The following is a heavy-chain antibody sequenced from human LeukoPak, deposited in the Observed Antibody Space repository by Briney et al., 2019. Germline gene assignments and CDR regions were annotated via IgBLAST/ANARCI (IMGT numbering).Heavy chain of an antibody. Sequence: PGRSLRLSCAASGFTFSSYGMHWVRQAPGKGLYWVAFIRSDGSNEYYADSVKGRFTISRDNSKNTLYLQMNSLRAEDTAVYYCAKDSVGATIYYYYMDVWGKGTTVSISS. V-gene: IGHV3-30*02. CDR3: AKDSVGATIYYYYMDV. CDR1: GFTFSSYG. CDR2: IRSDGSNE. D-gene: IGHD1-26*01. J-gene: IGHJ6*03.